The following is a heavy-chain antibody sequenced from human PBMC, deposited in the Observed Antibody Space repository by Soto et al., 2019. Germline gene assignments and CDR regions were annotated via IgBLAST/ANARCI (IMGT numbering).Heavy chain of an antibody. CDR3: ARRIAVGGSNWLDP. V-gene: IGHV6-1*01. CDR1: GDNISSNSAA. Sequence: SQTLSLTCAISGDNISSNSAAWNWIRQSPSRGLEWLGRTYYRSRWSSDYAESVKGRITINPDTSKNQFSLLLNSVTPEDTAVYFSARRIAVGGSNWLDPCGQGTQLTVYS. CDR2: TYYRSRWSS. D-gene: IGHD6-19*01. J-gene: IGHJ5*02.